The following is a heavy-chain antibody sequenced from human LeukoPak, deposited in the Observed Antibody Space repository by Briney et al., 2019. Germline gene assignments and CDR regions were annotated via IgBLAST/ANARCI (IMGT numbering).Heavy chain of an antibody. V-gene: IGHV1-18*01. CDR3: ARDGVMIHLHWYFDL. J-gene: IGHJ2*01. Sequence: GASVKVSCKASGYTFTSYGISWVRQAPGQGLEWMGWISAYNGNTNYAQKLQGRVTMTTDTSTSTAYMELRSLRSDDTAVYYCARDGVMIHLHWYFDLWGRGTLVTVSS. D-gene: IGHD3-3*01. CDR1: GYTFTSYG. CDR2: ISAYNGNT.